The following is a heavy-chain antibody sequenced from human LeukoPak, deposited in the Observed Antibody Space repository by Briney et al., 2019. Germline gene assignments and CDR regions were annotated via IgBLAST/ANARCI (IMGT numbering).Heavy chain of an antibody. D-gene: IGHD5-24*01. CDR1: GFTFSSYA. CDR2: ISGSGSYM. Sequence: GGSLRLSCAASGFTFSSYAMSWVRQAPGKGLEWVSGISGSGSYMYYADSVKGRFTISRDNAKNSLYLQMNSQRAEDTAVYYCARGRPMDYWGQGALVTVSS. J-gene: IGHJ4*02. V-gene: IGHV3-21*01. CDR3: ARGRPMDY.